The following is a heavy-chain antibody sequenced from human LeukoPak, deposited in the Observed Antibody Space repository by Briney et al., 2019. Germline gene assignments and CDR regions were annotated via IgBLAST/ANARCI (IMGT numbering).Heavy chain of an antibody. V-gene: IGHV1-2*02. CDR1: GYTFTGHY. J-gene: IGHJ6*02. CDR2: INPNNGGT. Sequence: GASVKVSCKASGYTFTGHYMHWVRQAPGQGLEWMGWINPNNGGTNYAQKLQGRVTMTRDTSTSTAYMELRSLRSDDTAVYYCAREKTMAYGMDVWGQGTTITVSS. CDR3: AREKTMAYGMDV. D-gene: IGHD5-24*01.